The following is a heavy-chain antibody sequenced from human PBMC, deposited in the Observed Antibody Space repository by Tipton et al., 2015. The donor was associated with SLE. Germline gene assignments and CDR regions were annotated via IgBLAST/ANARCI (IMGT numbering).Heavy chain of an antibody. CDR3: ASQQSSSWPFVY. J-gene: IGHJ4*02. CDR2: INHSGST. Sequence: TLSLTCAVYGGSFSGYYWSWIRQPPGKGLEWIGEINHSGSTNYNPTLKSRVTISVDTSKNQFSLKLSSVTAADTAVYYCASQQSSSWPFVYWGQGPLVTVSS. V-gene: IGHV4-34*01. D-gene: IGHD6-13*01. CDR1: GGSFSGYY.